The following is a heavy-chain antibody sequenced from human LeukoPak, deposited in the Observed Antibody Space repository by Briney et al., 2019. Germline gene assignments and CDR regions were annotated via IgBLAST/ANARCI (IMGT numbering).Heavy chain of an antibody. J-gene: IGHJ4*02. CDR2: IYWDDDK. V-gene: IGHV2-5*02. Sequence: SGPTLVKPTQTLTVTCTFSGFSLSTSGVGVGWIRQPPGKALEWLAVIYWDDDKRYSPSLESRLTITKDTSKNHVVLTMTNMDLVDTATYYCAHWSTAAAGKDWGQGTLVTVSS. D-gene: IGHD6-13*01. CDR1: GFSLSTSGVG. CDR3: AHWSTAAAGKD.